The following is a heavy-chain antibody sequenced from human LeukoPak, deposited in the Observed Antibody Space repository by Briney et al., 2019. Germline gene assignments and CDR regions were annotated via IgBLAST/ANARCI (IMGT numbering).Heavy chain of an antibody. D-gene: IGHD4-17*01. V-gene: IGHV3-30*18. CDR3: AKDHYGDYVLDY. CDR1: GFTFSSYG. J-gene: IGHJ4*02. CDR2: ISYDGSNK. Sequence: GGSLRLSCAASGFTFSSYGMHWVRQAPGKGLEWVAVISYDGSNKYYADSVKGRFTISRDNSKNTRYLQMNSLRAEDTAVYYCAKDHYGDYVLDYWGQGTLVTVSS.